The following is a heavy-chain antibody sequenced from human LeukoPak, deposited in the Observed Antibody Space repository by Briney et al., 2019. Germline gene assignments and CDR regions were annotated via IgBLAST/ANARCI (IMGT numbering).Heavy chain of an antibody. CDR3: ARVRNEDTAMVSY. CDR1: GYTFTSYD. J-gene: IGHJ4*02. V-gene: IGHV1-8*01. Sequence: ASVKVSCKASGYTFTSYDINWVRQATGQGLEWMGWMNPNSGNTGYAQKFQGRVTMTRNTSISTAYMELSSLRSEDTAVYYCARVRNEDTAMVSYWGQGTLVTVSS. CDR2: MNPNSGNT. D-gene: IGHD5-18*01.